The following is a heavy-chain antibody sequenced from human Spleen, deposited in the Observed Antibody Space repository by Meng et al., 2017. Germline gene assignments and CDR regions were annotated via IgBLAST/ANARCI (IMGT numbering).Heavy chain of an antibody. CDR1: GFTFSGYG. V-gene: IGHV3-NL1*01. CDR3: ANRSPGY. J-gene: IGHJ4*02. CDR2: IYSGGTT. Sequence: QVQLVESGGGVVQPGRSLRLSCAASGFTFSGYGMNWVRQAPGKGLEWVSVIYSGGTTYYADSVKGRFTISRDNSKNTLYLQLNSLRVEDTAVYYCANRSPGYWGQGTLVTVSS.